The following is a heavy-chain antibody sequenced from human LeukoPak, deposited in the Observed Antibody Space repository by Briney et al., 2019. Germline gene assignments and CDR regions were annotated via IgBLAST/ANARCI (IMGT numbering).Heavy chain of an antibody. CDR2: ISAYNGNT. V-gene: IGHV1-18*04. D-gene: IGHD2-21*02. J-gene: IGHJ4*02. CDR3: ATGGDSTRPFDY. CDR1: GYSLTSYG. Sequence: ASVKVSCKASGYSLTSYGISRVRQAPGQGLERMGWISAYNGNTNYAQKPQGRVTMTTDTSTSTAYMELRSLRSDDTAVYYCATGGDSTRPFDYWGQGTLVTVSS.